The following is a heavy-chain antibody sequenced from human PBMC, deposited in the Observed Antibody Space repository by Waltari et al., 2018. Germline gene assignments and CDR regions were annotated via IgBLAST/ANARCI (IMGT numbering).Heavy chain of an antibody. CDR3: ARDRVLGGGVYYFDY. CDR2: IIPIFGTA. J-gene: IGHJ4*02. CDR1: GGTFSSYA. D-gene: IGHD3-16*01. V-gene: IGHV1-69*08. Sequence: QVQLVQSGAAVKKPGSSVKVSCKASGGTFSSYAISWVRQAPGQGLEWMGRIIPIFGTANYAQKFQGRVTITADKSTSTAYMELSSLRSEDTAVYYCARDRVLGGGVYYFDYWGQGTLVTVSS.